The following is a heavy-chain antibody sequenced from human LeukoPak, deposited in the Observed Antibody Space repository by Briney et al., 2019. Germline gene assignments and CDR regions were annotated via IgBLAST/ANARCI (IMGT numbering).Heavy chain of an antibody. D-gene: IGHD2-2*02. CDR1: GYTFIGYY. V-gene: IGHV1-2*02. CDR2: INPNSGGT. CDR3: ARGYCSSTSCYNYFDY. J-gene: IGHJ4*02. Sequence: ASVKVSCKASGYTFIGYYMHWVRQAPGQGLEWMGWINPNSGGTDYAQKFQGRVTMTRDTSISTAYMELSRLRSGDTAVYYCARGYCSSTSCYNYFDYWGQGTLVTVSS.